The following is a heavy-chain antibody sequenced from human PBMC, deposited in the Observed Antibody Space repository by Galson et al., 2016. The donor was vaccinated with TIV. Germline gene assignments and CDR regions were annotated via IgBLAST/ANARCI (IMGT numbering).Heavy chain of an antibody. CDR1: GGPISSHH. CDR3: ARPPTGIEPYYFGMDV. V-gene: IGHV4-59*08. D-gene: IGHD1-1*01. Sequence: ETLSLTCTVSGGPISSHHWSWIRQPPGKGLEWIGCIYYSGDTNDNTSPSLQGRVTMSIDTSKNQLSLKLNSVTAADTALYYCARPPTGIEPYYFGMDVWGQGTTVIVSS. J-gene: IGHJ6*02. CDR2: IYYSGDT.